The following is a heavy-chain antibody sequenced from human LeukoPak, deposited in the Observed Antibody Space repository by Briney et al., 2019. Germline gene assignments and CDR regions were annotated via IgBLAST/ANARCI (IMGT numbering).Heavy chain of an antibody. D-gene: IGHD6-19*01. V-gene: IGHV3-9*01. J-gene: IGHJ4*02. CDR1: GFTFDDYA. CDR3: AKDSSGPVDRPHY. CDR2: ISWNSGSI. Sequence: GGSLRLSCAASGFTFDDYAMHWVRQAPGKGLEWVSGISWNSGSIGYADSVKGRFTISRDNAKNSLCLQMNSLRAEDTALYYCAKDSSGPVDRPHYWGQGTLVTVS.